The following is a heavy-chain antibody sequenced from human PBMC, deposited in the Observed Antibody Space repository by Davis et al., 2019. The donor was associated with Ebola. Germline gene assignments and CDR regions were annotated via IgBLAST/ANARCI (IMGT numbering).Heavy chain of an antibody. J-gene: IGHJ6*02. CDR1: GFTFSSYW. CDR2: IKQDGSEK. CDR3: ARLGLWFGELLYHYGMDV. V-gene: IGHV3-7*01. Sequence: GGSLRLSCAASGFTFSSYWMSWDRQAPGKGLEWVANIKQDGSEKYYVDSVKGRFTISRDSAKNSLYLQMNSLRAEDTAVYYCARLGLWFGELLYHYGMDVWGQGTTVTVSS. D-gene: IGHD3-10*01.